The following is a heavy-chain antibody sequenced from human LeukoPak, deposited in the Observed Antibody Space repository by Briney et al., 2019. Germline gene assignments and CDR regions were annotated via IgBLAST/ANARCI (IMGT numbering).Heavy chain of an antibody. Sequence: PPETLSLTCTVSGGSISSYYWSWIRQPPGKGLEWIGYIYYSGSTNYNPSLKSRVTISVDTSKNQFSLKLSSVTAADTAVYYCARAEGGYDFPFDYWGQGTLVTVSS. CDR1: GGSISSYY. CDR2: IYYSGST. CDR3: ARAEGGYDFPFDY. J-gene: IGHJ4*02. V-gene: IGHV4-59*01. D-gene: IGHD5-12*01.